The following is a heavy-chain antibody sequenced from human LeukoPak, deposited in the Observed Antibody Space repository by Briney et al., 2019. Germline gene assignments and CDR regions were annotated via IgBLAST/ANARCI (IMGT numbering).Heavy chain of an antibody. CDR2: MYSSGKS. V-gene: IGHV4-59*08. J-gene: IGHJ4*02. CDR3: ASSLGQQLPPLH. CDR1: GGSIHNNY. Sequence: SETLSLTCTVSGGSIHNNYWSWIRQPPGKGLEWIGSMYSSGKSDYSPSLKNRVTMSIDTSKNQFSLKLTSVTAADTAVYYCASSLGQQLPPLHWGQGTLVTVSS. D-gene: IGHD6-13*01.